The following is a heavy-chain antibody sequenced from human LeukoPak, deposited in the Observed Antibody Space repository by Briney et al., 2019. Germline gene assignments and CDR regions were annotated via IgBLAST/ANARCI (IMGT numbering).Heavy chain of an antibody. CDR1: GGSFSSGGYY. D-gene: IGHD2/OR15-2a*01. CDR2: ISYSGIA. J-gene: IGHJ4*02. V-gene: IGHV4-31*11. CDR3: ARVLYDYYFDY. Sequence: PSQTLSLTCAVSGGSFSSGGYYWSWIRHHPGKGLEWIGCISYSGIAYYNPSLKSRLTISVDTSKNQFFLELSSVTATDTALYYCARVLYDYYFDYWGQGTLVTVSS.